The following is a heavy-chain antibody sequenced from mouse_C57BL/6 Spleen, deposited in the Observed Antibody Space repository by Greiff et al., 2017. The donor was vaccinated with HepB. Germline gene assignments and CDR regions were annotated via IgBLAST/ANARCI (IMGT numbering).Heavy chain of an antibody. V-gene: IGHV1-55*01. D-gene: IGHD4-1*01. J-gene: IGHJ4*01. CDR3: ARRDWDHYYAMDY. CDR1: GYTFTSYW. Sequence: VRLKQPGAELVKPGASVKMSCKASGYTFTSYWITWVKQRPGQGLEWIGDIYPGSGSTNYNEKFKSKATLTVDTSSSTAYMQLSSLTSEDSAVYYCARRDWDHYYAMDYWGQGTSVTVSS. CDR2: IYPGSGST.